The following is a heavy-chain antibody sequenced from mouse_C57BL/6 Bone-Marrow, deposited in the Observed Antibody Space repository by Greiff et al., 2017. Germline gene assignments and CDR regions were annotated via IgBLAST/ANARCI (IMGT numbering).Heavy chain of an antibody. J-gene: IGHJ4*01. CDR2: ISSGGSYT. CDR1: GFTFSSYG. CDR3: ARRGYYYAMDY. Sequence: EVMLVASGGDLVKPGGSLKLSCAASGFTFSSYGMSWVRQTPDKRLEWVATISSGGSYTYYPDSVKGRFTISRDNAKNTLYLQMSSLKSEDTAMYYCARRGYYYAMDYWGQGTSVTVSS. V-gene: IGHV5-6*02.